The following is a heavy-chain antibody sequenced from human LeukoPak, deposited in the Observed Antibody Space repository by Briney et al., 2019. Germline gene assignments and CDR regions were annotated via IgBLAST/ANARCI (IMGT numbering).Heavy chain of an antibody. D-gene: IGHD3-10*01. Sequence: ASVKVSCKASGYTFTSYGISWVRQAPGQGLEWMGWISAYNGNTNYAQKLQGRVTMTTDTSTSTAYMELRSLRSDDTAVYYCASHGKYGSGSDLPSYFDYWGQGTLVTVSS. J-gene: IGHJ4*02. CDR2: ISAYNGNT. V-gene: IGHV1-18*01. CDR3: ASHGKYGSGSDLPSYFDY. CDR1: GYTFTSYG.